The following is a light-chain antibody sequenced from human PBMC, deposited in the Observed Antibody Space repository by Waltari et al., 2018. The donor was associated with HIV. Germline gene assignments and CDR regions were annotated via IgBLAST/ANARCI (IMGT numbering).Light chain of an antibody. V-gene: IGKV4-1*01. CDR3: HQYYSAPWT. Sequence: DIVMTKFPDSLAVSLGETATINCKSSQSVLYSSDNKNYLAWSQQKPGQPPKLLIYWASTRESGVPDRFSGSGSGTDFTLTISSLQAEDVAVYYCHQYYSAPWTFGQGTKVEI. CDR2: WAS. J-gene: IGKJ1*01. CDR1: QSVLYSSDNKNY.